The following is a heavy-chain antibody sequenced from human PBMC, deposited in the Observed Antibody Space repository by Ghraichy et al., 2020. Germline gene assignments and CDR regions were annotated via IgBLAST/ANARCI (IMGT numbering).Heavy chain of an antibody. Sequence: ASVKVSCKASGYTFINYGITWVRQAPGQGLEWMGWISPYNGNTEYTQKFQGRVTMTTDTSTTTAYMDLRSLRSDDTAVYYFARDGQELVPLFYGLDVWGQGTTVIVSS. V-gene: IGHV1-18*01. D-gene: IGHD6-6*01. CDR3: ARDGQELVPLFYGLDV. CDR2: ISPYNGNT. CDR1: GYTFINYG. J-gene: IGHJ6*02.